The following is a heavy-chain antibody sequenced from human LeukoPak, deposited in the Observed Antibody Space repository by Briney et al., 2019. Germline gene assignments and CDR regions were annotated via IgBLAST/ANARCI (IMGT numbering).Heavy chain of an antibody. CDR2: IYTSGHT. Sequence: SETLSLTCTVSGGSISSDNFYWSWIRQPAGKGLEWIGRIYTSGHTKYNPSLNSRVTISLDSSKNQFSLDLTSVTAADTAVYYCARVWEGATDAFDIWGQGTMVTVSS. J-gene: IGHJ3*02. V-gene: IGHV4-61*02. D-gene: IGHD1-26*01. CDR3: ARVWEGATDAFDI. CDR1: GGSISSDNFY.